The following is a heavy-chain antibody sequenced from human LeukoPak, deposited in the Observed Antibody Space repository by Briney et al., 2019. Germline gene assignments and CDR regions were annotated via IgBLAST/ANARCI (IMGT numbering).Heavy chain of an antibody. D-gene: IGHD7-27*01. V-gene: IGHV3-11*01. Sequence: GGSLRLSCAASGFTFSDCYMSWIRQAPGKGLEWISYITRSGGFYADSVKGRFTISRDNAKNSLYLQMNSLRVEDTAVYYCARDGDTTSKVDYLGQGTLVTVSS. CDR1: GFTFSDCY. CDR3: ARDGDTTSKVDY. CDR2: ITRSGG. J-gene: IGHJ4*02.